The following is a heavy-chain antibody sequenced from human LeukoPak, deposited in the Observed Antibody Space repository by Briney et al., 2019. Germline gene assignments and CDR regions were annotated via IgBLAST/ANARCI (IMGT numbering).Heavy chain of an antibody. J-gene: IGHJ3*02. CDR3: AREASGYSYGLDAFDI. V-gene: IGHV3-43*01. D-gene: IGHD5-18*01. Sequence: GGSLRLSCEASGLSFGDYTMHWVRQAPGKGLEWVSLISRNGAATKYADSVRGRFTIPRDNSKNSLYLQMNSLRGEDTAVYYCAREASGYSYGLDAFDIWGQGTTVTVSS. CDR1: GLSFGDYT. CDR2: ISRNGAAT.